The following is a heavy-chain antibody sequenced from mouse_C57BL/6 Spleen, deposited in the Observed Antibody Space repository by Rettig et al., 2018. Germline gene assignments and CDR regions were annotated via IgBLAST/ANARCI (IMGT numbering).Heavy chain of an antibody. Sequence: FTDYYMNWVKQSHGKSLEWIGDINPNNGGTSYNQKFKGKATLTVDKSSSTAYMELRSLTSEDSAVYYCAVLDFDYWGQGTTLTVSS. CDR3: AVLDFDY. D-gene: IGHD1-1*01. CDR1: FTDYY. V-gene: IGHV1-26*01. J-gene: IGHJ2*01. CDR2: INPNNGGT.